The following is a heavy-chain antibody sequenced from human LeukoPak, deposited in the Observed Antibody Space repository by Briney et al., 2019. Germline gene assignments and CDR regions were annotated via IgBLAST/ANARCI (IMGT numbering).Heavy chain of an antibody. D-gene: IGHD4/OR15-4a*01. Sequence: GGSLRLSCAASGFTFSDYCMSWTRQAPGKGLEWVSYISSSGSTIYYADSVKGRFTISRDNAKNSLYLQMNSLRAEDTAVYYCARDYGEGAFDIWGQGTMVTVSS. J-gene: IGHJ3*02. CDR3: ARDYGEGAFDI. V-gene: IGHV3-11*01. CDR2: ISSSGSTI. CDR1: GFTFSDYC.